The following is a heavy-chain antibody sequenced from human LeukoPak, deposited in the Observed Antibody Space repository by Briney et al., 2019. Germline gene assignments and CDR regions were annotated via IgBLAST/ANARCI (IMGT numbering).Heavy chain of an antibody. CDR3: AREGSSSGRYYFDY. CDR1: GYTFTSYG. D-gene: IGHD6-6*01. J-gene: IGHJ4*02. V-gene: IGHV1-18*01. CDR2: ISAYNGNT. Sequence: ASVKLSCKSSGYTFTSYGISWVRQAPGQGLEWMGWISAYNGNTNYAQKLQGRVTMTTDTSTSTAYMELRSQRSDDTAVYYCAREGSSSGRYYFDYWGQGTLVTVSS.